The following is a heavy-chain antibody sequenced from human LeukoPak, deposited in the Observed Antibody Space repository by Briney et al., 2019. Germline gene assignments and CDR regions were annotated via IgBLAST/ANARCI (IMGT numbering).Heavy chain of an antibody. D-gene: IGHD3-10*01. Sequence: PSETLSLTCAVYVGSFSGYYWSWIRQPPGKGLEWIGEINHSGSTNYNSSLKSRVTISVDTSKNQFSLKLSSVTAADTAVYYCARGYYGSGSHCCHMAVWGKGPTITVS. CDR2: INHSGST. CDR3: ARGYYGSGSHCCHMAV. J-gene: IGHJ6*03. CDR1: VGSFSGYY. V-gene: IGHV4-34*01.